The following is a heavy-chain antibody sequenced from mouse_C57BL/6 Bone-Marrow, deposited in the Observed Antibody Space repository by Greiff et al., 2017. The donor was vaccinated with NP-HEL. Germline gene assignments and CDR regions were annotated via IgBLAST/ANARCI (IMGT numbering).Heavy chain of an antibody. CDR2: IYPRSGNT. CDR3: ARKGLLRGYAMDY. Sequence: VQLQESGTVLARPGASVKMSCKASGYTFTSYGISWVKQRTGQGLEWIGEIYPRSGNTYYNEKFKGKATLTADKSSSTAYMELRSLTSEDSAVYFCARKGLLRGYAMDYWGQGTSVTVSS. V-gene: IGHV1-81*01. D-gene: IGHD1-1*01. CDR1: GYTFTSYG. J-gene: IGHJ4*01.